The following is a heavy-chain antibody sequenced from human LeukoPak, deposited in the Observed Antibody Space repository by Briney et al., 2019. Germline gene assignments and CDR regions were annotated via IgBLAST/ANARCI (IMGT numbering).Heavy chain of an antibody. J-gene: IGHJ6*03. CDR3: ARVLCNSYGRHYYYYYMDV. D-gene: IGHD5-18*01. V-gene: IGHV1-18*01. CDR1: GYTFTSYG. Sequence: ASVKVSCKASGYTFTSYGISWVRQAPGQGLEWMGWISAYNGNTNYAQKLQGRVTMTTDTSTSTAYMELRSLRSDDTAVYYCARVLCNSYGRHYYYYYMDVWGKGTTVTISS. CDR2: ISAYNGNT.